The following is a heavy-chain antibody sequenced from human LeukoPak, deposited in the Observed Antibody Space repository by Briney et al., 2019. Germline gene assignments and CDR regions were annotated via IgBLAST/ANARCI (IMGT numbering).Heavy chain of an antibody. CDR1: GGSFSGCY. J-gene: IGHJ4*02. Sequence: NPSETLSLTCAVYGGSFSGCYWSWIRQPPGKGLEWIGEINHSGSTNYNPPLKSRVTISVDTSKNQFSLKLSSVTAADTAVYYCARLAYGSGSYHYWGQGTLVTVSS. CDR3: ARLAYGSGSYHY. D-gene: IGHD3-10*01. CDR2: INHSGST. V-gene: IGHV4-34*01.